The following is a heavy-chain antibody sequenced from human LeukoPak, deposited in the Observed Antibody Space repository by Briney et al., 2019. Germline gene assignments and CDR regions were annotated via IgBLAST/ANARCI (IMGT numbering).Heavy chain of an antibody. CDR3: ARALVITGTSPGFFDY. D-gene: IGHD1-20*01. CDR2: IYYSGST. V-gene: IGHV4-39*07. Sequence: SETLSLTCTVSGGSISSSSYYWGWIRQPPGKGLEWIGSIYYSGSTNYNPSLKSRVTISVDTSRNQFSLKLSSVTAADTAVYYCARALVITGTSPGFFDYWGQGTLVTVSS. CDR1: GGSISSSSYY. J-gene: IGHJ4*02.